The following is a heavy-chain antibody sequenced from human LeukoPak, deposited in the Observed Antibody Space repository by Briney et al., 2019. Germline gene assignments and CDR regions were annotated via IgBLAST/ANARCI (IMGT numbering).Heavy chain of an antibody. CDR2: IYHSGST. CDR1: GGSISSGGYS. V-gene: IGHV4-30-2*01. Sequence: SQTLSLTCAVSGGSISSGGYSWSWIRQPPGKGLEWIGYIYHSGSTYYNPSLKSRVTISVDRSKNQFSLKLSSVTAADTAVYYSARLNILTGYYPNCFNPWGQGTLVTVSS. CDR3: ARLNILTGYYPNCFNP. D-gene: IGHD3-9*01. J-gene: IGHJ5*02.